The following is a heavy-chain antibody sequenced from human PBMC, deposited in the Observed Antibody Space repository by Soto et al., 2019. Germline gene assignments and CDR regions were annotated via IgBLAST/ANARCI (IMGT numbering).Heavy chain of an antibody. Sequence: SETLSLTCAVSGGSISSGGYYWSWIQQPPGKGLEWIGYIYYSGSTNYNPSLKSRVTISVDTSKNQFSLKLNSMTAADTAVYYCARHNYGSGSTYFDYWGQGTLVTVSS. CDR2: IYYSGST. CDR3: ARHNYGSGSTYFDY. D-gene: IGHD3-10*01. CDR1: GGSISSGGYY. V-gene: IGHV4-61*08. J-gene: IGHJ4*02.